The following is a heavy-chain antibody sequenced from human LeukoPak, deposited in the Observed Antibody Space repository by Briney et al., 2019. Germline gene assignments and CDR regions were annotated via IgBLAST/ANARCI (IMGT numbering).Heavy chain of an antibody. Sequence: ASETLSLTCAVYGGSFSGYYWSWIRQPPGKGLEWIGEINHSGSTSYNPSLKSRVTISVDTSKNQFSLKLTSVTAADTAVYYCARHRIAVAGSYFDYWGQGTLVTVSS. CDR1: GGSFSGYY. CDR3: ARHRIAVAGSYFDY. CDR2: INHSGST. D-gene: IGHD6-19*01. J-gene: IGHJ4*02. V-gene: IGHV4-34*01.